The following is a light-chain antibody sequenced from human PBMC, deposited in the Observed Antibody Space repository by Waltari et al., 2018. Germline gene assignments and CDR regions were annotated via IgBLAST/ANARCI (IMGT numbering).Light chain of an antibody. CDR3: CSYAGP. CDR1: SSDVGGYNY. Sequence: QSALTQPRSVSGSPGQSVAISCTGTSSDVGGYNYVSWYQQHPGKAPKRMIYAVTTRPSGVPDRFSGSKSGNTASLTISGLQADDEADYYCCSYAGPFGGGTKLTVL. V-gene: IGLV2-11*01. CDR2: AVT. J-gene: IGLJ2*01.